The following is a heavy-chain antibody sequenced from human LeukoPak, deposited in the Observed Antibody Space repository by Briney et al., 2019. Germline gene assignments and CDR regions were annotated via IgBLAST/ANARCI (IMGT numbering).Heavy chain of an antibody. Sequence: GGSLTLSCAASGFTFSNAWMSWVRQAPGKGLEWVGRIRGKANDHATAYAASVRGRFTISRDDSKNTAYLQMNSLKTEDTAVYYCTRRLMTTVNDYWGQGTLVTVSS. CDR3: TRRLMTTVNDY. J-gene: IGHJ4*02. D-gene: IGHD4-17*01. V-gene: IGHV3-73*01. CDR2: IRGKANDHAT. CDR1: GFTFSNAW.